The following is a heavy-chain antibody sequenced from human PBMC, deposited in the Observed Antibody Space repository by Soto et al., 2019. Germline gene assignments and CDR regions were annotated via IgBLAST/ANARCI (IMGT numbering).Heavy chain of an antibody. V-gene: IGHV4-39*01. D-gene: IGHD2-8*01. CDR1: GGSVSNSNYY. J-gene: IGHJ4*02. CDR2: VDYRGSR. Sequence: SETLSLTCTVSGGSVSNSNYYWGWIRQSPGKGLEWFVSVDYRGSRYSTSSVKSRVTISVDTSKNQFSLKLNSVTASDTAVSFCVSQRTSVLTQAYFDYWGPGALVTVSS. CDR3: VSQRTSVLTQAYFDY.